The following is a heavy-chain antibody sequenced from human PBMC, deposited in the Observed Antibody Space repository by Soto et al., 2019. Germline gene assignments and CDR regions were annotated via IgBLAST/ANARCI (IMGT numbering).Heavy chain of an antibody. V-gene: IGHV1-2*02. CDR2: INPNSGGT. D-gene: IGHD6-6*01. CDR3: ARDMRKGQYSSSRYYGLDV. CDR1: GYTFTGYY. Sequence: QVQLVQSGAEVKKPGASVKVSCKASGYTFTGYYMHWVRQAPGQGLEWMGWINPNSGGTNYAQKFQGGVTMTRDTSISTAYMELSRLRSDDTAVYYCARDMRKGQYSSSRYYGLDVWGQGTTVTVSS. J-gene: IGHJ6*02.